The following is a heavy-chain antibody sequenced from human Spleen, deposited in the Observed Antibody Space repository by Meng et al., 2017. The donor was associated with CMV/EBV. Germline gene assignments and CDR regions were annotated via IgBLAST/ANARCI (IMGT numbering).Heavy chain of an antibody. CDR1: GSISSSSCY. J-gene: IGHJ4*02. CDR3: AKVGHHSGHRPFVDY. D-gene: IGHD1-14*01. Sequence: GSISSSSCYSGRFGQHAGKRLEWIGSIYNSGSSNSNPSLKSRVTISVDTSKNQFSLKLSSVTAADTAVYYCAKVGHHSGHRPFVDYWGQGTLVTVSS. V-gene: IGHV4-39*07. CDR2: IYNSGSS.